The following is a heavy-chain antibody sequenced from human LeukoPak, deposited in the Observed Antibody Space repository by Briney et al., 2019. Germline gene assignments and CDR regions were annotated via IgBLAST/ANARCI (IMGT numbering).Heavy chain of an antibody. J-gene: IGHJ4*02. CDR2: IYYSGST. CDR1: GGSISSSNYY. Sequence: SETLSLTCDVSGGSISSSNYYWAWIRQPPGKGLEWIGSIYYSGSTYSNPSLKSRVAISVDTSKNQFSLKLSSETAADTAVYYCARRIIVATIDYWGQGTLVTVSS. D-gene: IGHD5-12*01. CDR3: ARRIIVATIDY. V-gene: IGHV4-39*01.